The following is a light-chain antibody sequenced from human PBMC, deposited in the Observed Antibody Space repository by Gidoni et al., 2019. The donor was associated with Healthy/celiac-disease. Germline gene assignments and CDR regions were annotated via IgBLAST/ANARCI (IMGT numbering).Light chain of an antibody. J-gene: IGKJ4*01. V-gene: IGKV3-11*01. Sequence: ELLLTQSPATLSLSPGERATLSCRASQSVSSYLAWYQQKPGQAPRLLIYDASNRATGIPARFSGSGSGTDFTLTISSLEPEDFAVYYCQQRSNWPPRLTFGGGTKVEIK. CDR2: DAS. CDR1: QSVSSY. CDR3: QQRSNWPPRLT.